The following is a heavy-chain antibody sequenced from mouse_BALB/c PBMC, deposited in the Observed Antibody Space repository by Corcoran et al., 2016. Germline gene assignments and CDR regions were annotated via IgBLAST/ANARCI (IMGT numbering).Heavy chain of an antibody. CDR1: GYTFTNYG. J-gene: IGHJ2*01. CDR2: INTNTGEQ. V-gene: IGHV9-3*02. Sequence: QIQLVQSGPELKKPGETVKISCKASGYTFTNYGMNWVKQAPGKGLKWMGWINTNTGEQTYAEEFKGRFAFSLETSDSTAYLQINNLKNEDTATYFCARGMDYFDYWGQGTTLTVSS. CDR3: ARGMDYFDY.